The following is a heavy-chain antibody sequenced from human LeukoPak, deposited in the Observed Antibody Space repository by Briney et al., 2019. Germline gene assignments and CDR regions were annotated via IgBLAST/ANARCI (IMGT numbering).Heavy chain of an antibody. CDR3: ARALKIPGYCSSTSCPPFYYYYYMDV. CDR2: INHSGST. J-gene: IGHJ6*03. CDR1: GGSFSGYY. D-gene: IGHD2-2*01. V-gene: IGHV4-34*01. Sequence: SETLSLTCAVYGGSFSGYYWSWIRQPPGKGLEWIGEINHSGSTNYNPSLKSRVTISVDTSKNQFSLKLSSVTAADTAVYYCARALKIPGYCSSTSCPPFYYYYYMDVWGEGTTVTVSS.